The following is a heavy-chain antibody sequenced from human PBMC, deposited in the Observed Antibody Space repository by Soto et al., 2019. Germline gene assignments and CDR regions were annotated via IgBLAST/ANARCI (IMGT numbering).Heavy chain of an antibody. CDR1: GFTFSSYG. Sequence: GGSLRLSCAASGFTFSSYGMHWVRQAPGKGLEWVAVISYDGSNKYYADSVKGRFTISRDNSKNTLYLQMNSLRAEDTAVYYCAKDLFMDYAGAVDYWGQGTLVTVSS. D-gene: IGHD4-17*01. V-gene: IGHV3-30*18. CDR2: ISYDGSNK. CDR3: AKDLFMDYAGAVDY. J-gene: IGHJ4*02.